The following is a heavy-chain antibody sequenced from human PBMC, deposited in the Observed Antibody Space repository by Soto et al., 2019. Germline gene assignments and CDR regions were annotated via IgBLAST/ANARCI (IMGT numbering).Heavy chain of an antibody. D-gene: IGHD1-26*01. CDR1: GGSISSYY. CDR2: MYYGGRT. CDR3: ARVTVAVPATTHYFDY. V-gene: IGHV4-59*01. Sequence: TSETLSLTCTVSGGSISSYYWSWIRQPPGKGLEWIGYMYYGGRTNYNPSLKSRVTISADTSKNQFSLKLRSVTAADAAVYYCARVTVAVPATTHYFDYWGQGTPVTSPQ. J-gene: IGHJ4*02.